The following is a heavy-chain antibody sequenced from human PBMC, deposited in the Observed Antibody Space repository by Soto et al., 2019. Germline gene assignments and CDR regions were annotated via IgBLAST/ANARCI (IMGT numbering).Heavy chain of an antibody. J-gene: IGHJ4*02. CDR2: ISAHNGNT. CDR3: ARGRYGDY. D-gene: IGHD1-1*01. V-gene: IGHV1-18*01. CDR1: GYTFTSYG. Sequence: QVHLVQSGAEVKKPGASVKVSCKASGYTFTSYGITWVRQAPGQGLEWMGWISAHNGNTDYAQKLQGRVIVTRDSSTSTAYMELRSLRSDDTAVYYCARGRYGDYWGQGALFTVSS.